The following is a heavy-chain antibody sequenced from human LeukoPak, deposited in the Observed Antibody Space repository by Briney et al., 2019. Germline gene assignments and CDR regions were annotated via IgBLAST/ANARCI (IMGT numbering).Heavy chain of an antibody. V-gene: IGHV5-51*01. CDR2: IYPGDSDT. J-gene: IGHJ3*02. CDR3: ARIMYYYDSSGYLHFDI. D-gene: IGHD3-22*01. Sequence: GESLKISCKGSGYRFTSYWIGWVRQMPGKGLEGMGIIYPGDSDTRYSPSFQGQVTISADKSISTAYLQWSSLKASDTAMYYCARIMYYYDSSGYLHFDIWGQGTMVTVSS. CDR1: GYRFTSYW.